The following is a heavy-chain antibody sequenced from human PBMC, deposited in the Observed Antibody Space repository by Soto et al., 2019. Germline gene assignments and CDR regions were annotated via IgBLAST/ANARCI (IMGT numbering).Heavy chain of an antibody. Sequence: QVQLQESGPGLVKPSGTLSLTCAVSAVSISSGSFWGWVRQPPGKGLEWIGDIHHSGSTNYNPSLKSRVTMAVDTSKTHFSLKLTSVTAAGTAVYYCARSAGSYAVHSWGQGILVIVSS. CDR3: ARSAGSYAVHS. CDR2: IHHSGST. D-gene: IGHD6-19*01. J-gene: IGHJ4*02. V-gene: IGHV4-4*02. CDR1: AVSISSGSF.